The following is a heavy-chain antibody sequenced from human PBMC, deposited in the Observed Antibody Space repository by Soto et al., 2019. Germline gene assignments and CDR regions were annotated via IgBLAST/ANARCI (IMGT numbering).Heavy chain of an antibody. V-gene: IGHV1-24*01. D-gene: IGHD3-22*01. CDR2: FDPEDGET. CDR1: GYTLTELS. J-gene: IGHJ3*02. Sequence: QVQLVQSGAEVKKPGASVKVSCKVSGYTLTELSMHWVRQAPGKGLEWMGGFDPEDGETIYAQKFQGRVTMTEDTSTDTAYMELSSLRSEEAAVYYCATVSYESSGYLGQDAFDIWGQGTMVTVSS. CDR3: ATVSYESSGYLGQDAFDI.